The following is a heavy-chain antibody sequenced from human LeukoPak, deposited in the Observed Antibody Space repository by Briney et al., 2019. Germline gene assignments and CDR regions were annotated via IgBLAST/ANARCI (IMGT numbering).Heavy chain of an antibody. V-gene: IGHV4-61*02. Sequence: SSQTLPLTCTVSGYSLNRDTIYWSWIRQPAGKGLEWIGRISTRGTTNYNPSLEGRVTISIDTSNDQFSLNLRSVTVADTALYFCAREKSLVKDYYFDYWGQGTLVTVSS. J-gene: IGHJ4*02. CDR2: ISTRGTT. D-gene: IGHD2-21*01. CDR3: AREKSLVKDYYFDY. CDR1: GYSLNRDTIY.